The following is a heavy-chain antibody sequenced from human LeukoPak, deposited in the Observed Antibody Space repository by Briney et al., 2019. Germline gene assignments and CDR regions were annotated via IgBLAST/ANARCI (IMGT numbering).Heavy chain of an antibody. Sequence: PSQTLSLTCTVSGGSISSGGYYWSWIRQHPGKCLEWIGYIYYSGSTYYNPSLKSRVTISVDTSKNQFSLKLSSVTAADTAVYYCARGLYYYDSSGFYFDYWGQGTLVTVSS. CDR2: IYYSGST. V-gene: IGHV4-31*03. J-gene: IGHJ4*02. CDR1: GGSISSGGYY. CDR3: ARGLYYYDSSGFYFDY. D-gene: IGHD3-22*01.